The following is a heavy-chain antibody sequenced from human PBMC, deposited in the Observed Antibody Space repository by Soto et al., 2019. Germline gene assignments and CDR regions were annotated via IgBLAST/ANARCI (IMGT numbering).Heavy chain of an antibody. Sequence: PSETRSLTWTVSGGSISSYYWSWIRQPPGKGLEWIGYIYYSGSTNYNPSLKSRVTISVDTSKNQFSLKLSSVTAADTAVYYCARGLILTGRNYYYGMDVWGQGTTVTVSS. D-gene: IGHD3-9*01. CDR3: ARGLILTGRNYYYGMDV. J-gene: IGHJ6*02. V-gene: IGHV4-59*01. CDR1: GGSISSYY. CDR2: IYYSGST.